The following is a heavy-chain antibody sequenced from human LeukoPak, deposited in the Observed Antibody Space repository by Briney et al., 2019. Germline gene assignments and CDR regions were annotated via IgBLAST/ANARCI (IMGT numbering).Heavy chain of an antibody. Sequence: GGSLRLSRAASGFTFSSYSMNWVRQAPGKGLEWVSSISSSSTYIYYADSLKGRFTISRDNAKNSLYLQMNSLRVEDTAVYYCAKGNFGDYGADYWGQGTLVTVSS. D-gene: IGHD4-17*01. V-gene: IGHV3-21*01. CDR3: AKGNFGDYGADY. CDR1: GFTFSSYS. CDR2: ISSSSTYI. J-gene: IGHJ4*02.